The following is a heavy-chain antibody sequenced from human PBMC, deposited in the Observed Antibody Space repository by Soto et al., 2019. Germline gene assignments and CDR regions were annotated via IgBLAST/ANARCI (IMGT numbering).Heavy chain of an antibody. V-gene: IGHV3-64*04. CDR3: AKDRVDRRSDDSSSTSCDTRVYYYYAMDV. D-gene: IGHD2-2*02. Sequence: GSLILSCSASGFTFSSYAMHWVRQAPGKGLEYVSTISGSGGSTYYADSVKGRFTISRDNSKNTLYLQMNSLRAEDTAVYYSAKDRVDRRSDDSSSTSCDTRVYYYYAMDVRGQGITVTVA. CDR2: ISGSGGST. CDR1: GFTFSSYA. J-gene: IGHJ6*02.